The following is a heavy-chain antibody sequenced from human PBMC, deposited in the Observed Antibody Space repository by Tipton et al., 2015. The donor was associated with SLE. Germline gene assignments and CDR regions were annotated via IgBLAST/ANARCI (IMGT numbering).Heavy chain of an antibody. CDR2: ISGGGGST. D-gene: IGHD6-6*01. CDR1: GFTFSSYA. V-gene: IGHV3-23*01. CDR3: ASSGIAARRFDY. Sequence: SLRLSCAPSGFTFSSYAMSWVRQPPGKGLEWVSSISGGGGSTYYADSVKGRFTISRDNAKNSLYLQMNSLRAEDTAVYYCASSGIAARRFDYWGQGTLVTVSS. J-gene: IGHJ4*02.